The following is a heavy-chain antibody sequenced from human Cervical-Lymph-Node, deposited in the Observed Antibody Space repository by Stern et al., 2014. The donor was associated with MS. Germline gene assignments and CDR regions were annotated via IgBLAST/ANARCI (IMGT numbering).Heavy chain of an antibody. D-gene: IGHD1-26*01. V-gene: IGHV3-74*02. CDR1: GFTFSNYW. CDR2: INSDGSRT. Sequence: VQLVQSGGGLVQPGGSLRLSCAASGFTFSNYWMHWVRQAPGKALVWVSHINSDGSRTSYADSVKGRFTISGDNAKNTLYLQMNSLRAEDTAVYYCARSWELAFDYWGQGTLVTVSS. J-gene: IGHJ4*02. CDR3: ARSWELAFDY.